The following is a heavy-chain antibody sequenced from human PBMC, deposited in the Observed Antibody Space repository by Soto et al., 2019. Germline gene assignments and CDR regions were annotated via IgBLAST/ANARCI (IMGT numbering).Heavy chain of an antibody. CDR3: ARISVATIHYYYYYMDV. J-gene: IGHJ6*03. Sequence: SETLSLTCAVYGGSFSGYYWSWIRQPPGKGLEWIGEINHSGSTNYNPSLKSRVTISVDTSKNQFSLKLSSVTAADTAVYYCARISVATIHYYYYYMDVWGKGTTVTVSS. CDR1: GGSFSGYY. CDR2: INHSGST. D-gene: IGHD5-12*01. V-gene: IGHV4-34*01.